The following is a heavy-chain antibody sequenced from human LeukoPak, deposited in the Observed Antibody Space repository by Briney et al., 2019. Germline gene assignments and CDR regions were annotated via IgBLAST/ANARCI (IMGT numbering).Heavy chain of an antibody. V-gene: IGHV3-21*01. J-gene: IGHJ4*02. CDR3: ARDALTTVTDYFDY. D-gene: IGHD4-4*01. CDR2: ISSSSSSYI. Sequence: GGSLRLSCAASGFTFSSYSMNWVRQAPGKGLEWVSSISSSSSSYIYYADSVKGRFTISRDNAKNSLYLQMNSLRAEDTAVYYCARDALTTVTDYFDYWGQGTLVTVSS. CDR1: GFTFSSYS.